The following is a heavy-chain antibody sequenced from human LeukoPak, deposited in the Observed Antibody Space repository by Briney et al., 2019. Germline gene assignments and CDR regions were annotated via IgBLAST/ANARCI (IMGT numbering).Heavy chain of an antibody. D-gene: IGHD2-2*01. Sequence: GESLKISCKGSGYSFTSYWIGWVRQMPGKGLEWMGIIYPGDSDTRYSPSFQGQVTISADESISTAYLQWSSLRASDTAMYYCARLPLYCSSTSCYLDYWGQGTLVTVSS. CDR3: ARLPLYCSSTSCYLDY. CDR1: GYSFTSYW. J-gene: IGHJ4*02. CDR2: IYPGDSDT. V-gene: IGHV5-51*01.